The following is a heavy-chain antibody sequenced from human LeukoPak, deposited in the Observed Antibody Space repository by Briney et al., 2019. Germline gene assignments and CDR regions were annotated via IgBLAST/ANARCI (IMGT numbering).Heavy chain of an antibody. CDR3: ARGRPGWTTWFDP. V-gene: IGHV4-34*01. CDR1: GGSFSGYY. D-gene: IGHD3/OR15-3a*01. CDR2: INHSGST. J-gene: IGHJ5*02. Sequence: KPSETLSLTWAVYGGSFSGYYWSWIRQPPGKGLEWIGEINHSGSTNYNPSLKSRVTISVDTSKNQFSLKLSSVTAADTAVYYCARGRPGWTTWFDPWGQGTLVTVSS.